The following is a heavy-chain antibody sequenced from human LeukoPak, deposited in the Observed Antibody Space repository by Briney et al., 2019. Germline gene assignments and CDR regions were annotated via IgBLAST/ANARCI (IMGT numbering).Heavy chain of an antibody. Sequence: GGSLRLSCAGSGFPFSSYPISWVRQPPGKGLEWVSAITASGDSTYSADSVKGRFTISRDNSRNTLFLEMSSLRAEDTAVYYCANRVGATHHDAFDIWGQGTMVTVSS. V-gene: IGHV3-23*01. D-gene: IGHD1-26*01. CDR1: GFPFSSYP. CDR3: ANRVGATHHDAFDI. CDR2: ITASGDST. J-gene: IGHJ3*02.